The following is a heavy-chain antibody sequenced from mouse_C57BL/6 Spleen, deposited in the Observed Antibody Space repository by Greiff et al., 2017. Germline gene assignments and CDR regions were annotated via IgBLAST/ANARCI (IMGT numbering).Heavy chain of an antibody. CDR1: GFTFSDYG. D-gene: IGHD1-1*01. Sequence: EVKLVESGGGLVKPGGSLKLSCAASGFTFSDYGMHWVRQAPEKGLEWVAYISSGSSTIYYADTVKGRFTISRDNAKNTLFLQMTSLRSEDTAMYYCARDGKGWFAYWGQGTLVTVSA. CDR3: ARDGKGWFAY. CDR2: ISSGSSTI. J-gene: IGHJ3*01. V-gene: IGHV5-17*01.